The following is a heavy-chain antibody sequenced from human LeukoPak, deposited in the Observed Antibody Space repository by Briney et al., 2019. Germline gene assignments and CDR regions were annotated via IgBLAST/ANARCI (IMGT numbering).Heavy chain of an antibody. D-gene: IGHD3-9*01. CDR1: GYTFTAYY. CDR2: IHPNSGGT. J-gene: IGHJ6*02. CDR3: ARVNDNWSYAMDV. Sequence: ASVKVSCKASGYTFTAYYVHWVRQAPGQGLEWMGWIHPNSGGTKYAQNFQGRVTMSRDTSISTAYMELSSLRSDDTAVYYCARVNDNWSYAMDVWGQGTTVTVSS. V-gene: IGHV1-2*02.